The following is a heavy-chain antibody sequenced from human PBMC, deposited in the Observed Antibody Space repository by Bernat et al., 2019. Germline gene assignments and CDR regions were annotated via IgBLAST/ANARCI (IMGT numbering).Heavy chain of an antibody. CDR1: GGTFSSYT. Sequence: QVQLVQSGAEVKKPGSSVKVSCKASGGTFSSYTISWVRQAPGQGLERMGRIIPILGIANYAQKFQGIVTITADKSTSTAYMEVSTLGSEDTAVYYFATLAAAYFDYWGQGTLVTVSS. V-gene: IGHV1-69*02. J-gene: IGHJ4*02. CDR3: ATLAAAYFDY. CDR2: IIPILGIA. D-gene: IGHD6-13*01.